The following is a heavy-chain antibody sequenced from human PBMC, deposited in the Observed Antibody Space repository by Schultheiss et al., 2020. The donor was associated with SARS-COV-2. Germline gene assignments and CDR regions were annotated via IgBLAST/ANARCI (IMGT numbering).Heavy chain of an antibody. CDR1: GFTFSSYA. CDR3: VTRRGYSSSWYDNYLWYFDY. J-gene: IGHJ4*02. V-gene: IGHV3-64D*06. D-gene: IGHD6-13*01. CDR2: ISSNGGST. Sequence: GGSLRLSCSASGFTFSSYAMHWVRQAPGKGLEYVSAISSNGGSTYYADSVKGIFTISRDNSKNTLYLQMSILRAEDTAVYYCVTRRGYSSSWYDNYLWYFDYWGQGTLVTVSS.